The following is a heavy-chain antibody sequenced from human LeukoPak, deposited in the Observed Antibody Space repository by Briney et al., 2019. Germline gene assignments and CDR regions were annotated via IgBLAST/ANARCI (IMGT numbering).Heavy chain of an antibody. J-gene: IGHJ5*02. D-gene: IGHD3-10*01. CDR1: GYTFTSYG. Sequence: GASVKVSCKASGYTFTSYGISWVRQAPGQGLEWMGWISGYSGNTNYVQKFQGRVTMATDTSTSTVYMELRSLRSDDTAVYYCARAPYYYGSGSSGWFDPWGQGTLVTVSS. V-gene: IGHV1-18*01. CDR3: ARAPYYYGSGSSGWFDP. CDR2: ISGYSGNT.